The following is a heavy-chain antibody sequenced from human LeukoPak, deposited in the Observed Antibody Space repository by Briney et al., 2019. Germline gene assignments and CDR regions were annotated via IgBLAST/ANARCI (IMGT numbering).Heavy chain of an antibody. CDR3: ARSSSASYHHAFAL. V-gene: IGHV4-59*01. Sequence: SETLSLTCTVSGGSLNIYYWSWLRQSPGKGLEWIAFINDRGSTNYIPSLMSRATISMDTSQSQFSLTLNSVTSADAGVYFCARSSSASYHHAFALWGQGILVTVSP. J-gene: IGHJ4*02. D-gene: IGHD3-10*01. CDR2: INDRGST. CDR1: GGSLNIYY.